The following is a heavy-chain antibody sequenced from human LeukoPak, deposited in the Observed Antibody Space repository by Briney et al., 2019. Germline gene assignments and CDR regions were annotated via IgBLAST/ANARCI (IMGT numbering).Heavy chain of an antibody. CDR3: ARGYCSSTSCYRLDY. CDR2: ISSSSSYI. J-gene: IGHJ4*02. Sequence: PGGSLRLSCAASGFTFSSYSMNWVRQAPGKGLEWVSSISSSSSYIYYADSVKGRFTISRDNAKNSLYLQMNSLRAEDTAVYYCARGYCSSTSCYRLDYWGQGTLVTVSS. CDR1: GFTFSSYS. D-gene: IGHD2-2*02. V-gene: IGHV3-21*01.